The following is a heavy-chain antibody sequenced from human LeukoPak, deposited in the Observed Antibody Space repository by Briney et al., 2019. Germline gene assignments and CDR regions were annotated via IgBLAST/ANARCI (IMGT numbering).Heavy chain of an antibody. Sequence: PSETLSLTCAVYGGSFSGYYWSWIRQPPGKGLEWIGEINHSGSTNYNPSLKSRVTISVDTSKNQFSLKLSSVTAADTAVYYCARGGMVTSNDYWGQGTLVTVSS. D-gene: IGHD5-18*01. V-gene: IGHV4-34*01. CDR2: INHSGST. J-gene: IGHJ4*02. CDR1: GGSFSGYY. CDR3: ARGGMVTSNDY.